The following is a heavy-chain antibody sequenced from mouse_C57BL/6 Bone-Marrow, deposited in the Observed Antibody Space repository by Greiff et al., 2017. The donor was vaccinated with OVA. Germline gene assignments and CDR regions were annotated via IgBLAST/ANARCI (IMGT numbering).Heavy chain of an antibody. J-gene: IGHJ4*01. CDR1: GYAFCSSW. V-gene: IGHV1-82*01. CDR3: ARWLDSSGYGYAMDY. D-gene: IGHD3-2*02. Sequence: QVQLQQSGPELVKPGASVKISCPASGYAFCSSWLNWVKPRPGKGLEWIGLLYPGDGDTNYNGKFNGKATLTADKSSSTAYMQLSSLTSEDSAVYFCARWLDSSGYGYAMDYWGQGTSVTVSS. CDR2: LYPGDGDT.